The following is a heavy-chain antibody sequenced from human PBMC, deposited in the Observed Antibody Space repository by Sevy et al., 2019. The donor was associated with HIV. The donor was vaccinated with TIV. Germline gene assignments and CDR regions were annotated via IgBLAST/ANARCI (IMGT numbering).Heavy chain of an antibody. CDR1: GFTFSKYS. CDR2: LSFGCGEI. CDR3: AREGCTKPHDC. J-gene: IGHJ4*02. Sequence: GGSLRLSCAASGFTFSKYSMSWVRQPPGKGLEWVSTLSFGCGEINYADSVKGRFTISRDNSKNSLYLQMNNLRAEDTAVYYCAREGCTKPHDCWGQGTLVTVSS. D-gene: IGHD2-8*01. V-gene: IGHV3-23*01.